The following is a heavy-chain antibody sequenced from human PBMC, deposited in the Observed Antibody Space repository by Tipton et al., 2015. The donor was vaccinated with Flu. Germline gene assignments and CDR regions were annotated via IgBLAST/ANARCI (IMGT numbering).Heavy chain of an antibody. J-gene: IGHJ4*02. CDR2: IRSRANSYAT. D-gene: IGHD3-22*01. Sequence: SLRLSCAASGFTFSGSAMHWVRQASGKGLEWAGRIRSRANSYATAYAASVKGRFTISRDDSKNTAYLQMDSLKTEDTAVYYCTRRSSVDSSGYYGYWGQGTLVTVSS. CDR1: GFTFSGSA. V-gene: IGHV3-73*01. CDR3: TRRSSVDSSGYYGY.